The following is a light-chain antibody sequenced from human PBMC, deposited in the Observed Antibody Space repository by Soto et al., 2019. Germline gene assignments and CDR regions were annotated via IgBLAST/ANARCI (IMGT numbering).Light chain of an antibody. CDR1: QGISTY. J-gene: IGKJ5*01. Sequence: DIQMTQSPSSLSSSVGDRVTITCRASQGISTYLAWYQQKPGKVPKLLIYGTSTLQSGVPARFSGSGSGTDFTLTISSLQPEDVATYYCQMYNSAVPGFGQGTRLEMK. V-gene: IGKV1-27*01. CDR3: QMYNSAVPG. CDR2: GTS.